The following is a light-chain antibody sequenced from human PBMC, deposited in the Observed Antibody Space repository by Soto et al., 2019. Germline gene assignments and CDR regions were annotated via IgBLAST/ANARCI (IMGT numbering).Light chain of an antibody. CDR3: QQYGCSPRT. Sequence: EIVLTQSPGTLSLSPGERATLSCRASQSVSSSSLAWYQQKRGQAPRLLIHGASNRATGIPDRFIGSGSGTDFTLTISRLEPEDFAVYYCQQYGCSPRTFGQGTKVDIK. V-gene: IGKV3-20*01. J-gene: IGKJ1*01. CDR1: QSVSSSS. CDR2: GAS.